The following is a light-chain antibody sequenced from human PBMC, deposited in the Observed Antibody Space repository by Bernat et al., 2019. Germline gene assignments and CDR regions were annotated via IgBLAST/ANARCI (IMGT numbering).Light chain of an antibody. CDR3: NSRDISDNHLYV. CDR2: GKN. Sequence: SSELTQDPAVSVALGQTVRTTCQGDSLRSYYASWYQQKAGQAPVLVIYGKNNRPSGIPDRFSGSSSGNTASLTITGAQAEDEADYYCNSRDISDNHLYVFGTGTKVTVL. J-gene: IGLJ1*01. CDR1: SLRSYY. V-gene: IGLV3-19*01.